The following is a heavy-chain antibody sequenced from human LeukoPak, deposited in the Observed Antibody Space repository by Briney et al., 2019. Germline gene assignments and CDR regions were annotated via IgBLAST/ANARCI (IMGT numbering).Heavy chain of an antibody. V-gene: IGHV3-9*01. J-gene: IGHJ2*01. CDR2: ISWNSGSI. CDR3: AKDTELYTVVRGVNGPTNWYFDL. CDR1: GFTFDDYA. D-gene: IGHD3-10*01. Sequence: PGGSLRLSCAASGFTFDDYAMHWVRQAPGKGLEWVSGISWNSGSIGYADSVKGRFTISRDNAKNSLYLQMNSLRAEDTALYYCAKDTELYTVVRGVNGPTNWYFDLWGRGTLVTVSS.